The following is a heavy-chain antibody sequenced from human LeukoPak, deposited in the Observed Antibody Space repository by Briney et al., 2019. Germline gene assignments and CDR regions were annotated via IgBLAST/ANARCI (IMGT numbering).Heavy chain of an antibody. CDR1: GYTFTGYY. J-gene: IGHJ3*02. V-gene: IGHV1-2*02. Sequence: ASVNVSCKASGYTFTGYYMHWVRQAPGQGLEWMGWIDPNSGGTNYAQKFQGRVTMTRDTSISTAYMELSRLRSDDTAVYYCAREEGVGATAAFDIWGQGTMVTVSS. CDR2: IDPNSGGT. CDR3: AREEGVGATAAFDI. D-gene: IGHD1-26*01.